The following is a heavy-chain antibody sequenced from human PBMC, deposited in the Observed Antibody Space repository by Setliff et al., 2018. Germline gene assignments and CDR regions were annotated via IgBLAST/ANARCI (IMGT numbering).Heavy chain of an antibody. CDR3: ARDPGPHAAHFRALGYGMDV. CDR1: GFTVTDNY. CDR2: IYSGGST. J-gene: IGHJ6*02. V-gene: IGHV3-66*01. Sequence: GASVKVSCAASGFTVTDNYMSWVRQAPGKGLEWVSIIYSGGSTYYGDSVKGRFTISRDKSKNTVFLQMNSLRAEDTAVYYCARDPGPHAAHFRALGYGMDVWGQGTTVTVSS. D-gene: IGHD6-13*01.